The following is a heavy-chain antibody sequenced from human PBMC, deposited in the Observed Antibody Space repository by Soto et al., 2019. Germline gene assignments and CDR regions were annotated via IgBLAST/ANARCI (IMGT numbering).Heavy chain of an antibody. CDR2: IYHSGST. CDR3: ARASTVYDILTYFDY. Sequence: QLQLQESGSGLVKPSQTLSLTCAVSGGSISSGGYSWSWIRQPPGKGLEWIGYIYHSGSTYYNPSRKSRVTISVDRSKNQFSLKLSSVTAADTAVYYCARASTVYDILTYFDYWGQGTLVTVSS. CDR1: GGSISSGGYS. V-gene: IGHV4-30-2*01. J-gene: IGHJ4*02. D-gene: IGHD3-9*01.